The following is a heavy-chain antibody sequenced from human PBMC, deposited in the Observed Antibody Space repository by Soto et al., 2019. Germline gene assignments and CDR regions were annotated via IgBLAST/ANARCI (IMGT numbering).Heavy chain of an antibody. CDR1: AFTFSSYA. D-gene: IGHD2-21*02. Sequence: EVQLLESGGGLAQPGGSLRLSCAASAFTFSSYAMSWVRQAPGKGLEWVSAVSGSGDSTYYADSVKGRFTISRDNSKNPLYLQRNSLRAEDTAVYYCAKGRASDCPGCTQDYWGQGTLVTVSS. CDR2: VSGSGDST. J-gene: IGHJ4*02. CDR3: AKGRASDCPGCTQDY. V-gene: IGHV3-23*01.